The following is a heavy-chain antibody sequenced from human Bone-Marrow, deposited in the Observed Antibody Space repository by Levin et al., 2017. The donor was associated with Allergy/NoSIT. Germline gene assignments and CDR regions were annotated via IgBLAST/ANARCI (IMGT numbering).Heavy chain of an antibody. CDR3: ARAATYFGSSLYYYFMDV. J-gene: IGHJ6*03. V-gene: IGHV4-31*03. CDR2: VHDSGRT. D-gene: IGHD6-13*01. CDR1: GGSISSSRYF. Sequence: SQTLSLTCIVSGGSISSSRYFWSWIRQHPGEGLELIGFVHDSGRTYYSPSLKSRVAISIETSKNLFSLRLSSVTAADTAVYHCARAATYFGSSLYYYFMDVWGKGTTVTVS.